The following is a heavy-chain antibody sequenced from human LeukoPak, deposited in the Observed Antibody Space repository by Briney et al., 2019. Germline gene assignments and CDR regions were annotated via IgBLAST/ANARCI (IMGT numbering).Heavy chain of an antibody. J-gene: IGHJ3*02. CDR1: GYTFTDYY. D-gene: IGHD7-27*01. Sequence: ASVKVSCKASGYTFTDYYMHWVRQAPGQGLEWMGWINPNTSGTNYAQQFQGRVTMTRDTSISTAYMELSRLRSEDTAVYYCSLGIDAFDIWGQGTMVTVSS. V-gene: IGHV1-2*02. CDR3: SLGIDAFDI. CDR2: INPNTSGT.